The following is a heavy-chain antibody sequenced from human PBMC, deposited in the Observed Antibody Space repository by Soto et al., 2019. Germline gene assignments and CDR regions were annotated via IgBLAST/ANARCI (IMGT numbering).Heavy chain of an antibody. CDR2: ISYDGSNK. CDR1: GFTFSSYA. J-gene: IGHJ4*02. V-gene: IGHV3-30-3*01. CDR3: ARGGRYDSSGYYYPNDY. D-gene: IGHD3-22*01. Sequence: QVQLVESGGGVVQPGRSLRLSCEASGFTFSSYAMHWVRQAPGKGLEWGAVISYDGSNKYYADSVKGRFTISRDNSKNTLYLQMNSLRAEDTAVYYCARGGRYDSSGYYYPNDYWGQGTLVTVSS.